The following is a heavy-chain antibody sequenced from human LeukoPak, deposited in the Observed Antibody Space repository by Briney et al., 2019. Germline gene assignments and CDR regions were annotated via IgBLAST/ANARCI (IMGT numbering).Heavy chain of an antibody. J-gene: IGHJ4*02. CDR1: GFTFSNYA. V-gene: IGHV3-30*04. D-gene: IGHD2-15*01. CDR3: ARDESYCSGDSCYSTDYFDY. Sequence: GGSLRLSCAASGFTFSNYAIHWVRQAPGKGLEWVAVILYDGTNEDYADSVEGRFTISRDNSKNTLYLQMNSLRPEDTAVYYCARDESYCSGDSCYSTDYFDYWGQGTLVTVSS. CDR2: ILYDGTNE.